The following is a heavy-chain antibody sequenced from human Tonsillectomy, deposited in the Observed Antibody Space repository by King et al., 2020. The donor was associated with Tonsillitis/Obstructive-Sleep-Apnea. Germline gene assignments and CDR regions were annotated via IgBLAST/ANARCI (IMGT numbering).Heavy chain of an antibody. D-gene: IGHD4-17*01. CDR1: GFTFSSYS. CDR3: AREVTVTGSNWFDP. Sequence: VQLVESGGGLVQPGGSLRLSCAASGFTFSSYSMNWVRQAPGKGLEWVSYISSSSSTIYYADSVKGLFTISRDNAKNSLYLQMNSLRDEDTAVYYCAREVTVTGSNWFDPWGQGTLVTVSS. CDR2: ISSSSSTI. V-gene: IGHV3-48*02. J-gene: IGHJ5*02.